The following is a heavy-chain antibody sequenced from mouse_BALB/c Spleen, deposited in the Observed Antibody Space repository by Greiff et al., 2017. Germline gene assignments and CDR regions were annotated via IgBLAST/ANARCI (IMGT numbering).Heavy chain of an antibody. Sequence: EVKVVESGGGLVQPGGSRKLSCAASGFTFSSFGMHWVRQAPEKGLEWVAYISSGSSTIYYADTVKGRFTISRDNAKNNLYLQMSSLKSEDTAMYYCAREGGSYAMDYWGQGTSVTVSS. J-gene: IGHJ4*01. CDR3: AREGGSYAMDY. CDR1: GFTFSSFG. CDR2: ISSGSSTI. V-gene: IGHV5-17*03.